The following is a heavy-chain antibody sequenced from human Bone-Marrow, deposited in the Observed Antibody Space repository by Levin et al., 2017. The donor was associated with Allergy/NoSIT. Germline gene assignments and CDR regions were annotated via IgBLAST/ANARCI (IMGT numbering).Heavy chain of an antibody. CDR3: ARAAAAGKRFDY. Sequence: ASVKVSCKASGYTFTSYYIHWVRLAPGQGLEWMGIINPSSGSTTYAQKFQGRVTMTRDTSTSTVYMELSSLGSEDTAVYYCARAAAAGKRFDYWGQGTLVTVSS. D-gene: IGHD6-13*01. CDR2: INPSSGST. CDR1: GYTFTSYY. J-gene: IGHJ4*02. V-gene: IGHV1-46*01.